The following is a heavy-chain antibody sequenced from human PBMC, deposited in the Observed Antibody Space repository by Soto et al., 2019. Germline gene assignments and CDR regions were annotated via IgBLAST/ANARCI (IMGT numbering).Heavy chain of an antibody. V-gene: IGHV1-18*01. CDR3: PREPPPADY. J-gene: IGHJ4*02. CDR1: GYTFTSYS. Sequence: QVQLVQSGAEVKKPGASVKVSCKASGYTFTSYSISWVRQAPGQGLEWMGWISAYNGNTNYAQKLQGRVAMTTDTPPTQANMELRSLRPADTAVNYCPREPPPADYWGQGTLVTVSS. CDR2: ISAYNGNT.